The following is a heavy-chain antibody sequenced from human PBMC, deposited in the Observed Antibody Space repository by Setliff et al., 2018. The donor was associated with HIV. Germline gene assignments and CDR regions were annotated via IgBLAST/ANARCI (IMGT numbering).Heavy chain of an antibody. D-gene: IGHD3-3*01. Sequence: GSLRLSCTASGFAFNTYTMNWVRQAPGKGLEWVSSISSSSSFIYYADSVRGRFTVSRDNARNSLYLQMISLRAEDTAVYYCARDATYYNFWSGSYDAFDVWGPGTMVTVSS. CDR2: ISSSSSFI. CDR1: GFAFNTYT. J-gene: IGHJ3*01. CDR3: ARDATYYNFWSGSYDAFDV. V-gene: IGHV3-21*01.